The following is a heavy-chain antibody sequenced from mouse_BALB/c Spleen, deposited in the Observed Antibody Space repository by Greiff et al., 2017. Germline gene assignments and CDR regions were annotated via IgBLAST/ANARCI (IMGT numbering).Heavy chain of an antibody. V-gene: IGHV1-18*01. J-gene: IGHJ4*01. D-gene: IGHD2-4*01. CDR1: GYSFTGYT. CDR3: AAMITNYYAMDY. Sequence: EVQLVESGPELEKPGASMKISCKASGYSFTGYTMNWVKQSHGKNLEWIGLINPYNGGTSYNQKFKGKATLTVDKSSSTAYMELLSLTSEDSAVYYCAAMITNYYAMDYWGQGTSVTVSS. CDR2: INPYNGGT.